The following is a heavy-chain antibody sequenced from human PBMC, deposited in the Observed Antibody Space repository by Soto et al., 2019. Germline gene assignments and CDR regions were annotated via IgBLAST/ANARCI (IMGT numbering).Heavy chain of an antibody. D-gene: IGHD3-22*01. CDR2: IIPIFGTA. V-gene: IGHV1-69*01. Sequence: QVQLVQSGAEVKKPGSSVKVSCKASGGTFSSYAISWVRQAPGQGLEWMGGIIPIFGTANYAQKFQGRVTITADESTSTAYMELSSLRSEDTAVYYCARGRTYYYDSSGYSPFDYWGQGTLVTVSS. J-gene: IGHJ4*02. CDR1: GGTFSSYA. CDR3: ARGRTYYYDSSGYSPFDY.